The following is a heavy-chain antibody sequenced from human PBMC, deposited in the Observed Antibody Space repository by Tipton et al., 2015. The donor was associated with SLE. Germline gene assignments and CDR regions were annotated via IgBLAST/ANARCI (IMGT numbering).Heavy chain of an antibody. CDR1: GLSFGDDA. J-gene: IGHJ4*02. V-gene: IGHV3-21*01. CDR2: ISGSAFYI. Sequence: SLRLSCIASGLSFGDDAMTWVRQAPGKGLQWVSSISGSAFYIYYADSVKGRFTISRDNAKRSLYLQMNSLRAEDTAVYYCAREWELLDYWGQGTLVTVSS. CDR3: AREWELLDY. D-gene: IGHD1-26*01.